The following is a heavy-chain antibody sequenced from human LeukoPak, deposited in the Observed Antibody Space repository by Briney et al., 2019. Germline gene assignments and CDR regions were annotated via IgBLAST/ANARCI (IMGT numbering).Heavy chain of an antibody. CDR2: THYRSKWYH. J-gene: IGHJ4*02. V-gene: IGHV6-1*01. D-gene: IGHD6-19*01. Sequence: SQTLSLTCAISGDTVSSNSAAWSWIRQSPSRGLEWLGRTHYRSKWYHDYAVSVRSRVSVNPDTSKNQFSLQLNSVTPEYTAVYYCARFLGIGSQRYYFDSWGQGTLVTVSS. CDR1: GDTVSSNSAA. CDR3: ARFLGIGSQRYYFDS.